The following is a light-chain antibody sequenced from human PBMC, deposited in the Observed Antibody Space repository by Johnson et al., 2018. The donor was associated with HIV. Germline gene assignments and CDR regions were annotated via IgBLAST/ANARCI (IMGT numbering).Light chain of an antibody. CDR1: SSNIGNNY. V-gene: IGLV1-51*02. J-gene: IGLJ1*01. CDR2: EKN. Sequence: QSVLTQPPSVSAAPGQTVTIPCSGNSSNIGNNYVSWYQQLPGTAPKLLIYEKNKRPSGIPDRFSASKSGTSATLGITGLQTGDEADYYCGTWDSSLGAHYVFGTGTKVTFL. CDR3: GTWDSSLGAHYV.